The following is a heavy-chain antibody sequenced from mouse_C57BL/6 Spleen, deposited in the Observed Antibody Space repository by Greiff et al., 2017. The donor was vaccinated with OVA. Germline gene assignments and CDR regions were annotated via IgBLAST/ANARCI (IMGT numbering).Heavy chain of an antibody. Sequence: QVQLKQPGAELVMPGASVKLSCKASGYTFTSYWMHWVKQRPGQGLEWIGEIDPSDSYTNYNQKFKGKSTLTVDKSSSTAYMQLSSLTSEDSAVYYCARGGDYDRAYWGQGTLVTVSA. V-gene: IGHV1-69*01. CDR2: IDPSDSYT. D-gene: IGHD2-4*01. J-gene: IGHJ3*01. CDR3: ARGGDYDRAY. CDR1: GYTFTSYW.